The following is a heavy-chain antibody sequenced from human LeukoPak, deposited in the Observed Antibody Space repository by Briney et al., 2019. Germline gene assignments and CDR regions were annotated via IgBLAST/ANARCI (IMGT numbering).Heavy chain of an antibody. CDR3: VRDDGDV. J-gene: IGHJ6*04. CDR2: INEDGSGK. CDR1: GFTFSSYA. V-gene: IGHV3-7*01. Sequence: GGSLRLSCAASGFTFSSYAMSWVRQAPGKGLEWVASINEDGSGKYSMDSVKDRVTISRDNAKNSLDLQINSLTVEDTAIYYCVRDDGDVWGKGTTVTVPS.